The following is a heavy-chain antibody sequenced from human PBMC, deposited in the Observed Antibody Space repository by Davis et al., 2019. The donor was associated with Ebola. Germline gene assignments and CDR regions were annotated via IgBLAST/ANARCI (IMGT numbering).Heavy chain of an antibody. V-gene: IGHV3-30*04. Sequence: PGGSLRLSCATSGFTFNSYAMHWVRQAPGKGLEWVAVISYDGSNKYYADSVKGRFTISRDNSKNTLYLQMNSLRAEDTAVYYCVSSGWYGGYEGWGQGTLVTVSS. CDR1: GFTFNSYA. D-gene: IGHD6-19*01. CDR3: VSSGWYGGYEG. CDR2: ISYDGSNK. J-gene: IGHJ4*02.